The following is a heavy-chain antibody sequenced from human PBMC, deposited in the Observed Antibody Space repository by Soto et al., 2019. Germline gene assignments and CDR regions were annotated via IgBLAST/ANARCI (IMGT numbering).Heavy chain of an antibody. CDR3: ARVGGEYDFWSGYYSRYYYYGMDV. Sequence: WVRQAPGKGLEWVSLISWDGGSTYYADSVKGRFTISRDNAKNSLYLQMNSLRAEDTAVYYCARVGGEYDFWSGYYSRYYYYGMDVWGQGTTVTVSS. CDR2: ISWDGGST. V-gene: IGHV3-43*01. D-gene: IGHD3-3*01. J-gene: IGHJ6*02.